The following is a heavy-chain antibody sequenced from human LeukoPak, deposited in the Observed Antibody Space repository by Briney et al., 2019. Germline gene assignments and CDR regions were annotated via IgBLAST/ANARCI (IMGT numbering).Heavy chain of an antibody. V-gene: IGHV1-2*02. CDR1: GYTFTGYY. CDR3: ARGSSAWDHFDY. D-gene: IGHD6-25*01. J-gene: IGHJ4*02. CDR2: INPDNGGP. Sequence: ASVTVSCKASGYTFTGYYLHWVRQAPGQGLEWMGWINPDNGGPYYAQKFQGRVIMTRDTSISTAFVEVRRLRSDDTAVYYCARGSSAWDHFDYWGEGTLVTVSS.